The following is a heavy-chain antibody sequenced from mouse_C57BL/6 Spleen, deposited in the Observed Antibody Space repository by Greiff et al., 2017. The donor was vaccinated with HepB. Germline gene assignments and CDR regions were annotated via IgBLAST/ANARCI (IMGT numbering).Heavy chain of an antibody. J-gene: IGHJ4*01. Sequence: QVQLQQSGAELVKPGASVKLSCKASGYTFTSYWMHWVKQRPGQGLEWIGMIHPNSGSTNYNEKFKSKATLTVDKSSSTAYMQLSSLTSEDSAVYYCARSYDVYAMDYWGQGTTVTVSS. CDR3: ARSYDVYAMDY. D-gene: IGHD2-3*01. CDR1: GYTFTSYW. V-gene: IGHV1-64*01. CDR2: IHPNSGST.